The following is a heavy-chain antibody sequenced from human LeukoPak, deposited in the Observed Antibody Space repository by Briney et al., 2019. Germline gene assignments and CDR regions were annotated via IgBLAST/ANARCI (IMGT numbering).Heavy chain of an antibody. Sequence: RGSLRLSCAASGFTFSSYWMHWVRQAPGKGLVWVSRINSDGSSTSYADPVKGRFTISRDNAKNTLYLQMNSLRAEGTAVYYCARDYYDSSGYLWGWGQGTLVTVSS. CDR2: INSDGSST. D-gene: IGHD3-22*01. V-gene: IGHV3-74*01. CDR3: ARDYYDSSGYLWG. J-gene: IGHJ4*02. CDR1: GFTFSSYW.